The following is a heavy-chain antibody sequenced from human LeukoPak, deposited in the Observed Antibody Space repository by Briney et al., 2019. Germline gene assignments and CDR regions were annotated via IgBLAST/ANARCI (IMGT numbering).Heavy chain of an antibody. CDR2: ISGSSGTI. V-gene: IGHV3-48*04. Sequence: GGSLRLSCTASGFSFNTYFINWVRQAPGKGLEWISHISGSSGTIYYADSVKGRFTISRDNAKNSLYLQMNNLRVEDTAVYYCAASWEVDTTIPYYYYNMDVWGQGTTVTVSS. D-gene: IGHD5-18*01. J-gene: IGHJ6*03. CDR3: AASWEVDTTIPYYYYNMDV. CDR1: GFSFNTYF.